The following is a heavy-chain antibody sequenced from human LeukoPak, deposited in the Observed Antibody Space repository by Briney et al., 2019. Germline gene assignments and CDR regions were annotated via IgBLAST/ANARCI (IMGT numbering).Heavy chain of an antibody. CDR2: IKQDGSEK. CDR3: ARAFLTGYLFDY. D-gene: IGHD3-9*01. V-gene: IGHV3-7*01. CDR1: GFTFGSYW. Sequence: PGGSLRLSCAASGFTFGSYWMGWVRQAPGQGLEWVANIKQDGSEKYYVDSVKGRFTISRDNAKNSLYLQMNSLRAEDTAVYYCARAFLTGYLFDYWGQGTLVTVSS. J-gene: IGHJ4*02.